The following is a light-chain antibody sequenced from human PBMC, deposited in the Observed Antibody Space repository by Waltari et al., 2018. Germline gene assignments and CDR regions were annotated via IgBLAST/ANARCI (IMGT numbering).Light chain of an antibody. J-gene: IGLJ3*02. V-gene: IGLV7-46*01. Sequence: QAVVTQEPSLTVSPGGTVTLTCGSSTGAVTNGHYPSWFQQKPCQAPRTLIYDTNNKHSWTPARFSGSLLGGKAALTLSGAQPEDEAEYYCLLSYSDARVFGGGTKVTVL. CDR2: DTN. CDR1: TGAVTNGHY. CDR3: LLSYSDARV.